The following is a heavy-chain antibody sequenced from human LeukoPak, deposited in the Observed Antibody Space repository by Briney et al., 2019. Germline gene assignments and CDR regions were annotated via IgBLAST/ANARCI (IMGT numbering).Heavy chain of an antibody. CDR3: ARGLYCSGGSCYLYYFDY. CDR1: GYTFTSYD. V-gene: IGHV1-8*03. Sequence: ASVKVSCKASGYTFTSYDINWVRQATGQGLEWVGWMNPNSGNTGYAQKFQGRVTITRKTSISTAYMEPSSLRTEDTAVYYCARGLYCSGGSCYLYYFDYWGQGTLVTVSS. D-gene: IGHD2-15*01. J-gene: IGHJ4*02. CDR2: MNPNSGNT.